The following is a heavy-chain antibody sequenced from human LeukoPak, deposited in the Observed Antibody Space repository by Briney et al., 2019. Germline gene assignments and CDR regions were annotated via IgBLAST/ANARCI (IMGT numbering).Heavy chain of an antibody. CDR2: IIPIFGTA. Sequence: ASVKVSCKASGGTFSSYAISWVRQALGQGLEWMGGIIPIFGTANYAQKFQGRVTITTDESTSTAYMELSSLRSEDTAVYYCARVWNWNDVPLYFDYWGQGTLVTVSS. D-gene: IGHD1-1*01. V-gene: IGHV1-69*05. CDR1: GGTFSSYA. CDR3: ARVWNWNDVPLYFDY. J-gene: IGHJ4*02.